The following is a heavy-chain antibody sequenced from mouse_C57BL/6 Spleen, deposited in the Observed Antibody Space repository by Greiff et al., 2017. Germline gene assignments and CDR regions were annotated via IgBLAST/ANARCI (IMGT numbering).Heavy chain of an antibody. D-gene: IGHD1-1*01. CDR2: IDPSDSET. CDR1: GYTFTSYW. V-gene: IGHV1-52*01. J-gene: IGHJ1*03. CDR3: ARKRPITTVVATGYFDV. Sequence: KESCKASGYTFTSYWMHWVKQRPIQGLEWIGNIDPSDSETHYNQKFQDKATLTVDKSSSTAYMQLSSLTSEDSAVYYCARKRPITTVVATGYFDVWGTGTTVTVSS.